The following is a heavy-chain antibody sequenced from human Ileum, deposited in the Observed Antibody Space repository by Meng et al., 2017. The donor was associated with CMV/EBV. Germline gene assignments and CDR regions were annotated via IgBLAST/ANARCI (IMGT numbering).Heavy chain of an antibody. D-gene: IGHD6-6*01. J-gene: IGHJ4*02. CDR2: TAYRSKWDY. CDR3: ARESELLRFDH. CDR1: GDSVSTNNVA. V-gene: IGHV6-1*01. Sequence: IQLQQSGPGLVKPSQTLSLTCDISGDSVSTNNVAWNWIRQSPLRGLEWLGRTAYRSKWDYGYSVSVKSRITISPDTSKNQFSLQLRSVTPEDTAVYYCARESELLRFDHWGQGTLVTVSS.